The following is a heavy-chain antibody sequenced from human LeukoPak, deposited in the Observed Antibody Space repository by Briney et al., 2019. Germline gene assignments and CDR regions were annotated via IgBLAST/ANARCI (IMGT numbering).Heavy chain of an antibody. CDR1: GFTFSSYS. V-gene: IGHV3-21*01. CDR3: ARGTTVTTSELDY. J-gene: IGHJ4*02. D-gene: IGHD4-17*01. Sequence: GGSLRLSCAASGFTFSSYSMNWVRQAPGKGLEWVSSISSSSSYIYYADSVKGRFTISRDNAKNSLYLQMNSLRAEDTAVYYCARGTTVTTSELDYWGQGTLVTVSS. CDR2: ISSSSSYI.